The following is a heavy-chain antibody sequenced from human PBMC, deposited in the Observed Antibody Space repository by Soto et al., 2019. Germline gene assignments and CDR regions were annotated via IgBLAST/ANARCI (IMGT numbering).Heavy chain of an antibody. Sequence: ASVKVSCKASGGTFSSYAISWVRQAPGQGLEWMGGIIPIFGTANYAQKFQGRVTITADESTSTAYMELSSLRSEDTAVYYCASWSLDRITIFGVVIPYYYGMDVWGQGTTVTVSS. V-gene: IGHV1-69*13. CDR2: IIPIFGTA. D-gene: IGHD3-3*01. CDR1: GGTFSSYA. J-gene: IGHJ6*02. CDR3: ASWSLDRITIFGVVIPYYYGMDV.